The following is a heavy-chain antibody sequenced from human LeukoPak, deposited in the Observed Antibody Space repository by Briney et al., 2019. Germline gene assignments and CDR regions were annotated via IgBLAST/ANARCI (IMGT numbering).Heavy chain of an antibody. CDR1: GGSFSGYY. Sequence: SETLSLTCAVYGGSFSGYYWSWTRQPPGKGLEWIGEINHSGSTNYNPSLKSRVTISVDTSKNQFSLKLSSVTAADTAVYYCARKIYDFWSGYYPNFDYWGQGTLVTVSS. CDR3: ARKIYDFWSGYYPNFDY. D-gene: IGHD3-3*01. J-gene: IGHJ4*02. V-gene: IGHV4-34*01. CDR2: INHSGST.